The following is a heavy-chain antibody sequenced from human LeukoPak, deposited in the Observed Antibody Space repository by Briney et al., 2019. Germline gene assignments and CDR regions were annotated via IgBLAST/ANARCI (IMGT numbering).Heavy chain of an antibody. CDR3: ARGVVYPAWSGPHWSDY. CDR1: GFTFSTYG. Sequence: GGSLRLSCAASGFTFSTYGMHWVRQAPGKRLEWVAVTWYDGSYKYYGDSVKGRFTISRDNSKNTLYLQMASLRVEDTAVYYCARGVVYPAWSGPHWSDYWGQGALVTVSS. CDR2: TWYDGSYK. D-gene: IGHD3-3*01. J-gene: IGHJ4*02. V-gene: IGHV3-33*01.